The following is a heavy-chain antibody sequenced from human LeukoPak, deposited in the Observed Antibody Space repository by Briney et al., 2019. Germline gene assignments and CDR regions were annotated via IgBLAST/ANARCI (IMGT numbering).Heavy chain of an antibody. J-gene: IGHJ5*02. V-gene: IGHV1-69*13. CDR1: GGTFSSYA. CDR2: IIPIFGTA. CDR3: ARAMKSGICSSTSCYFRANRWFDP. D-gene: IGHD2-2*01. Sequence: GASVKVSCKASGGTFSSYAISWVRQAPGQGLEWIGGIIPIFGTANYAQKFQGRVTITADESTSTAYMELSSLRSEDTAVYYCARAMKSGICSSTSCYFRANRWFDPWGQGTLVTVSS.